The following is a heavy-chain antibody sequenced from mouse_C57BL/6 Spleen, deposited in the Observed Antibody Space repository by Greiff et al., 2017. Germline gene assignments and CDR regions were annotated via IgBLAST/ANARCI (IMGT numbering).Heavy chain of an antibody. Sequence: VQLQQSGPELVKPGASVKISCKASGYTFTDYYMNWVKQSHGKSLEWIGDINPNNGGTSYNQKFKGKATLTVDKSSSTAYMELRSLTSEDSAVYYCARRNYGSMMGYWGQGTSVTVSS. CDR1: GYTFTDYY. CDR3: ARRNYGSMMGY. J-gene: IGHJ4*01. CDR2: INPNNGGT. D-gene: IGHD1-1*01. V-gene: IGHV1-26*01.